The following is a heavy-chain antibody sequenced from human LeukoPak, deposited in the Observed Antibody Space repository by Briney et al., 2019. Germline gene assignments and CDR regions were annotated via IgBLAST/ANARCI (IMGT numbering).Heavy chain of an antibody. CDR3: AREYYYDSSGPNWFDP. CDR2: XIPILGIA. J-gene: IGHJ5*02. V-gene: IGHV1-69*04. D-gene: IGHD3-22*01. Sequence: SXGTFSSYTISWVRQAPGQGLXWXXXXIPILGIANYAQKFQDRVTITADKSTSTAYMELSSLRSEDTAVYYCAREYYYDSSGPNWFDPWGQGTLVTVSS. CDR1: XGTFSSYT.